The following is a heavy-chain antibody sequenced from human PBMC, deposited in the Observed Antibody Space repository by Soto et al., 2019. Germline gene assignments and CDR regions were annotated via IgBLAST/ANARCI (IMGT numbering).Heavy chain of an antibody. CDR1: GYSFTSYD. V-gene: IGHV1-8*01. CDR2: MNPNSGNT. D-gene: IGHD2-15*01. Sequence: QVQMVQSGAEVKKPGASVKVSCRASGYSFTSYDVNWVRQATGQGLEWMGWMNPNSGNTAFAQKFQGRVTMTRDTPISTVYMELSGLRSEDTAVYYCARYPYTSYCSDGSCSYDAFDIWGQGTVVTVSS. J-gene: IGHJ3*02. CDR3: ARYPYTSYCSDGSCSYDAFDI.